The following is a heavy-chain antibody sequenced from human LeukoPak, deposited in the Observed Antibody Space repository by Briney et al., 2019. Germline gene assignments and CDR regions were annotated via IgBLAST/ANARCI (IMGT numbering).Heavy chain of an antibody. CDR2: IYHSGST. Sequence: PSETLSLTCAVSGGSISSGGYSWSWIRQPPGKGLEWIGYIYHSGSTYYNPSLKSRVTISVDRSKNQFSLKLSSVTAADTAVYYCARATMVRGVLNWFDPWGQGTLVTVSS. J-gene: IGHJ5*02. CDR3: ARATMVRGVLNWFDP. CDR1: GGSISSGGYS. V-gene: IGHV4-30-2*01. D-gene: IGHD3-10*01.